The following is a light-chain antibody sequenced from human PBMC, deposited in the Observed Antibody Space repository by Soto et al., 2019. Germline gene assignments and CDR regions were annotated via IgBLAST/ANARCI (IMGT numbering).Light chain of an antibody. J-gene: IGKJ4*01. V-gene: IGKV3-11*01. CDR2: DAS. Sequence: EIVLTQSPAALSIYTGERATLSCRASQSVSGYFAWYQQKPGQAPRLLIYDASSRATGIPARFSGSGSGTDFTLTISSLEPEDFAVYYCQHRYNWPPGAAFGGGTKVDIK. CDR3: QHRYNWPPGAA. CDR1: QSVSGY.